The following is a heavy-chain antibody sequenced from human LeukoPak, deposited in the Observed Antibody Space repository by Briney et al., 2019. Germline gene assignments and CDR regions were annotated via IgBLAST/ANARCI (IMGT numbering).Heavy chain of an antibody. CDR2: IYTSGST. J-gene: IGHJ3*02. CDR1: GGSLSSGSYY. Sequence: SETLSLTCTVSGGSLSSGSYYWSWIRQPAGKGLEWIGRIYTSGSTNYNPSLKSRVTISVDTSKNQFSLKLSSVTAADTAVYYCARVGGAAAFRAFDIWGQGTMVTVSS. V-gene: IGHV4-61*02. D-gene: IGHD6-13*01. CDR3: ARVGGAAAFRAFDI.